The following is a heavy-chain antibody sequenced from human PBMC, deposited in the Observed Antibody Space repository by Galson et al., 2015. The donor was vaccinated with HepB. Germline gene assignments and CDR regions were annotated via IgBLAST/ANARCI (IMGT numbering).Heavy chain of an antibody. CDR2: ISSSSSTT. D-gene: IGHD1-14*01. J-gene: IGHJ1*01. V-gene: IGHV3-48*01. CDR1: GFTFSRYS. Sequence: SLRLSCAASGFTFSRYSMNWIRQVPGKGLEWVSYISSSSSTTYYGDSVKGRFTISRDNAKNSLYLQMTSLRVDDTAVYYCARPFGNHGCRDCSSQFQHWGQGTLVTVSS. CDR3: ARPFGNHGCRDCSSQFQH.